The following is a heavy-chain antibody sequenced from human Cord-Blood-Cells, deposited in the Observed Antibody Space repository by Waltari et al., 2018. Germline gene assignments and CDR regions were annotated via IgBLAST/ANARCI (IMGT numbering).Heavy chain of an antibody. V-gene: IGHV1-69*09. CDR3: ARAKWFGELLYAFDI. Sequence: QVQLVQSGAEVKKPGSSVKVSCKASGGTFSSYAISWVRQAPGQGLEWMGRIIPFLGIANYAQKFQGRVTITADKSTSTAYMELSSLRSEDTAVYYCARAKWFGELLYAFDIWGQGTMVTVSS. CDR2: IIPFLGIA. CDR1: GGTFSSYA. D-gene: IGHD3-10*01. J-gene: IGHJ3*02.